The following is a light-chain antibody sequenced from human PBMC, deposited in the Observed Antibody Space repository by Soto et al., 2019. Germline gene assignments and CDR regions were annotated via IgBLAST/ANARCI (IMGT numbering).Light chain of an antibody. CDR2: AAS. V-gene: IGKV1-39*01. J-gene: IGKJ3*01. Sequence: DIQMTQSPSSLSASVGDRVTITCRASQSISSYLNWYQQKPGKAPKLLLYAASSLQSGVPLRFSGSGSGTDFTLIISSLQPEDFATYFCQQSSSSPFTFGPGTKVDIK. CDR1: QSISSY. CDR3: QQSSSSPFT.